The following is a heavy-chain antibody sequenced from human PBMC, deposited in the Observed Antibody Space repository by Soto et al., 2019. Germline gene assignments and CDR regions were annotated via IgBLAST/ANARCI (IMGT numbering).Heavy chain of an antibody. CDR1: GYSFANYW. V-gene: IGHV5-51*01. J-gene: IGHJ6*02. Sequence: GESLKISCQGSGYSFANYWIAWVRQMPGKGLEWVGVIYPGDSDTRYSPSFRGQVTISTDESISHVYLQWSSLKASDTAMYYCARNRLRQYYYGMDVWGQGTTVTVS. D-gene: IGHD3-10*01. CDR3: ARNRLRQYYYGMDV. CDR2: IYPGDSDT.